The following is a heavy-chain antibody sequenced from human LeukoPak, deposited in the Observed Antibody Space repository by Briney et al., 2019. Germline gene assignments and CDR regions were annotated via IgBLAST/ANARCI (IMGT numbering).Heavy chain of an antibody. CDR3: ARKSASGNYPLDY. J-gene: IGHJ4*02. CDR2: ISADSATT. Sequence: GGSLRLSCAASGFNFGSYPMTWVRQAPGKGLEWVSVISADSATTFYADSVKGRFTISRDNAKNTVFLQMSSLRAEDTALYYCARKSASGNYPLDYWGQGTLVTVSS. CDR1: GFNFGSYP. V-gene: IGHV3-23*01. D-gene: IGHD3-10*01.